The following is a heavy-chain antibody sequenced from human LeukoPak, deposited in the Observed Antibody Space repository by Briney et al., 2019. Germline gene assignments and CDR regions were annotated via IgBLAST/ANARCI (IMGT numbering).Heavy chain of an antibody. Sequence: PGGSLRLSCAASGFTFSNAWMSWVRQAPGKGLEWVGRIKSKTDGGTTDYAAPVKGRFTISRDDSKNTLYLQMNSLKTEDTAVYYCTTGHGLAYCGGDCYPDYWGQGTLVTVSS. CDR3: TTGHGLAYCGGDCYPDY. V-gene: IGHV3-15*01. CDR2: IKSKTDGGTT. CDR1: GFTFSNAW. D-gene: IGHD2-21*02. J-gene: IGHJ4*02.